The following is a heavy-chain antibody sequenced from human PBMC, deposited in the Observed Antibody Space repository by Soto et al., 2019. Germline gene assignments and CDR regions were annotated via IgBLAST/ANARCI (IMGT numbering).Heavy chain of an antibody. Sequence: GFGWSRISKNKRKGLEWIGEINHSGSTNYNPSLKSRVTISVDTSKNQFSLKLSSVTAADTAVYYCARVVWYCSGGSCYYYFDYWGQGTLVTVSS. CDR3: ARVVWYCSGGSCYYYFDY. CDR1: GFG. V-gene: IGHV4-34*01. D-gene: IGHD2-15*01. CDR2: INHSGST. J-gene: IGHJ4*02.